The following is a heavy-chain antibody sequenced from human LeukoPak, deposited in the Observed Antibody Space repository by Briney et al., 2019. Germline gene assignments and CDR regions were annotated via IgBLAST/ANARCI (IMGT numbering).Heavy chain of an antibody. CDR1: GFTFSSYA. J-gene: IGHJ4*02. V-gene: IGHV3-30*04. CDR3: AKDLGGYCSSTSCYGGCFDY. D-gene: IGHD2-2*03. Sequence: GGSLRLSCAASGFTFSSYAMHWVRQAPGKGLEWVAVISYDGSNKYYADSVKGRFTISRDNSKNTLYLQMNSLRAEDTAVYYCAKDLGGYCSSTSCYGGCFDYWGQGTLVTVSS. CDR2: ISYDGSNK.